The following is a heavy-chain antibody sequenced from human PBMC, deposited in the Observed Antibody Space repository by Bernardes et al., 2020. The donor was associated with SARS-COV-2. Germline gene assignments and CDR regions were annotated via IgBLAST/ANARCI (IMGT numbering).Heavy chain of an antibody. CDR2: ISSGGDTI. D-gene: IGHD2-15*01. Sequence: GGSLRLSCVGSGFIFTTYSMSWVRQAPGKGLEWLLFISSGGDTIHDADSVRGRFTVSRDDAKNSVYLQMNSLRAEDTAVYYCARGWRENSFDYWGQGDLVTVSS. V-gene: IGHV3-48*01. J-gene: IGHJ4*02. CDR3: ARGWRENSFDY. CDR1: GFIFTTYS.